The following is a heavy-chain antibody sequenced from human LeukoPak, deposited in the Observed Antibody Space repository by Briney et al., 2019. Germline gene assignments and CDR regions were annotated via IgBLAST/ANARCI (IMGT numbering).Heavy chain of an antibody. CDR1: GGSISSSSYY. CDR3: ASLSYYDFWSATVDY. J-gene: IGHJ4*02. CDR2: IYYSGST. V-gene: IGHV4-39*01. D-gene: IGHD3-3*01. Sequence: PSETLSLTCTVSGGSISSSSYYWGWIRQPPGKGLEWHGSIYYSGSTYYNPSLKSRVTISVDTSKNQFSLKLSSVTAADTAVYYCASLSYYDFWSATVDYWGQGTLVTVSS.